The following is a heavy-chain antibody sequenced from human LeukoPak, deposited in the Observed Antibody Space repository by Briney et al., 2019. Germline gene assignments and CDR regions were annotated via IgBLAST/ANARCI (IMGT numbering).Heavy chain of an antibody. D-gene: IGHD5-18*01. V-gene: IGHV3-30*18. CDR2: ISYDGSNK. J-gene: IGHJ4*02. CDR3: AKDPRGYSYGQFDY. Sequence: GRSLRLSCAASGFTFSSYGMHWVRQAPGKGLEWVAVISYDGSNKYYADSVKGRFTNSRDNSKNTLYLQMNSLRAEDTAVYYCAKDPRGYSYGQFDYWGQGTLVTVSS. CDR1: GFTFSSYG.